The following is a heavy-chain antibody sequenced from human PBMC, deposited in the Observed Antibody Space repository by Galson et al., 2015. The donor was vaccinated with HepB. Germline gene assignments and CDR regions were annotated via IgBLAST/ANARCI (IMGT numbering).Heavy chain of an antibody. CDR1: GFTFSTYG. Sequence: SLRLSCAASGFTFSTYGMHWVRQAPGKGLEWVAVISYDGSNKDYADSVKGRFTISRDNSKNMVYLQMNSLRAEDTAVYYCSAIDYWGQGTLVTVSS. V-gene: IGHV3-30*03. J-gene: IGHJ4*02. CDR2: ISYDGSNK. CDR3: SAIDY.